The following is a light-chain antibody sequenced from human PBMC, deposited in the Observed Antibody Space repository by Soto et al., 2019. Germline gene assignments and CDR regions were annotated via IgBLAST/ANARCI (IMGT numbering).Light chain of an antibody. CDR2: EVS. CDR1: SSDVGGYNY. CDR3: SSYTSSSTWV. V-gene: IGLV2-14*01. Sequence: QSALTQPASVSGSPGQSIIISCTGTSSDVGGYNYVSWYQQHPDKAPKLMIYEVSSRPSGVSNRFSGSESGNTASLTISGLQAEDEADYYCSSYTSSSTWVFGGGTKLTVL. J-gene: IGLJ3*02.